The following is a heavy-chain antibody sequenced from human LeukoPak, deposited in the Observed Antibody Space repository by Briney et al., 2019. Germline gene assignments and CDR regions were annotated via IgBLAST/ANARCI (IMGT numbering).Heavy chain of an antibody. V-gene: IGHV3-30*02. J-gene: IGHJ4*02. CDR2: IRYDGSNK. D-gene: IGHD6-13*01. Sequence: GGSLRLSCAASGFTFTTYGMHWVRQAPGQGLEWVAFIRYDGSNKYYADSVKGRFTISRDNSKKTLYLHLNSLRAEDTAVYYCAASSWGYWGQGTLVTVSS. CDR1: GFTFTTYG. CDR3: AASSWGY.